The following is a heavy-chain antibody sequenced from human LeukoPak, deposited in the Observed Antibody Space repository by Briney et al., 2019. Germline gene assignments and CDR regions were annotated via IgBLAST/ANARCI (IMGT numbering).Heavy chain of an antibody. CDR3: ARLIRYYYDSSGYYYDY. V-gene: IGHV4-34*01. D-gene: IGHD3-22*01. CDR1: GGSFSGYY. CDR2: INHSGSI. Sequence: SETLSLTCAVYGGSFSGYYWSWIRQPPGKGLEWIGEINHSGSINYNPSLKSRVTISVDTSKNQFSLKLSSVTAADTAVYYCARLIRYYYDSSGYYYDYWGQGTLVTVSS. J-gene: IGHJ4*02.